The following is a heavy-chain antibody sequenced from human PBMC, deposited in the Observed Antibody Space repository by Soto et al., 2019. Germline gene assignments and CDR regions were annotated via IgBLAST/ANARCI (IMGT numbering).Heavy chain of an antibody. CDR3: ARVGGTGTGWFDP. CDR1: GGSFSGYY. D-gene: IGHD1-7*01. J-gene: IGHJ5*02. Sequence: SETLSLTCAVYGGSFSGYYWSWIRQPPGKGLEWIGEINHSGSTNYNPSLKSRVTISVDTSKNQFSLKLSSVTAADTAVYYCARVGGTGTGWFDPWGQGTLVTVSS. V-gene: IGHV4-34*01. CDR2: INHSGST.